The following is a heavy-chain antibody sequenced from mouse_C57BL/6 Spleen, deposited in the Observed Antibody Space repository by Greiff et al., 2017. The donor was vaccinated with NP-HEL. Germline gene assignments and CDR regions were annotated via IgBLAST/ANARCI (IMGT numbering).Heavy chain of an antibody. J-gene: IGHJ2*01. V-gene: IGHV7-3*01. Sequence: DVHLVESGGGLVQPGGSLSLSCAASGFTFTDYYMSWVRQPPGKALEWLGFIRNKANGYTTEYSASVKGRFTISRDNSQSILYLQMNALRAEDSATYYCARYRGGTTVRVFDDWGQGTTLTVSS. CDR3: ARYRGGTTVRVFDD. CDR1: GFTFTDYY. CDR2: IRNKANGYTT. D-gene: IGHD1-1*01.